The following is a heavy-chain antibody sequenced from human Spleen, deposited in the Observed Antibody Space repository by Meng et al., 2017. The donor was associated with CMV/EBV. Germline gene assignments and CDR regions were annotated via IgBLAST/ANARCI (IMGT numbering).Heavy chain of an antibody. V-gene: IGHV3-23*01. J-gene: IGHJ4*02. CDR1: GFTFSSYA. CDR3: AKMGREAIFGVVTYYFDY. Sequence: GESLKISCASSGFTFSSYAMSWVRPAPGKGLEWVSAIRGSGGSTYYADSVKGRFTISRDNSKNTLYLQMNSLRAEDTAVYYCAKMGREAIFGVVTYYFDYWGQGTLVTVSS. CDR2: IRGSGGST. D-gene: IGHD3-3*01.